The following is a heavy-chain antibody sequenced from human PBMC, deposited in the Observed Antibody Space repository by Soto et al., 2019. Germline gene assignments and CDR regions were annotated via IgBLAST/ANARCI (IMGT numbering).Heavy chain of an antibody. D-gene: IGHD6-13*01. CDR1: GGSISSYY. Sequence: SETLSLTCTVSGGSISSYYWSCIRQPPGKGLEWIGYIYYSGSTNYNPSLKSRITISVDTSKNQFSLKLSSVTAADTAVYYCARDPAYSSSWYGHFDYWGQGTLVTV. J-gene: IGHJ4*02. CDR3: ARDPAYSSSWYGHFDY. V-gene: IGHV4-59*01. CDR2: IYYSGST.